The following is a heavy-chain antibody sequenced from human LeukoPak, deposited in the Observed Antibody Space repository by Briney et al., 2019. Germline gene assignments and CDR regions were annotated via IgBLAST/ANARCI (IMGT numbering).Heavy chain of an antibody. J-gene: IGHJ4*02. Sequence: VGSLRLSSAAAGFTFWDFGMHWVRQAPGKGLGWVALIWKDGSDEFYADSAKGRFTISRDNSRNTLSLQMNSLRGEDTAVYYCAREEAFQLEASLDQWGQGTLVTVSS. CDR3: AREEAFQLEASLDQ. CDR2: IWKDGSDE. D-gene: IGHD3-3*01. V-gene: IGHV3-33*02. CDR1: GFTFWDFG.